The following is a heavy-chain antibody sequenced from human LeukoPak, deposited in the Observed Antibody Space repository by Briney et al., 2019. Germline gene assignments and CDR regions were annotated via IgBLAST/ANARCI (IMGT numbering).Heavy chain of an antibody. CDR3: ARHLKPGIGLEEAFDI. CDR2: IYHTGST. V-gene: IGHV4-4*02. CDR1: GASISSSNW. J-gene: IGHJ3*02. D-gene: IGHD6-13*01. Sequence: SETLSLTCAVSGASISSSNWWSWVRQPPGKGLEWIGQIYHTGSTNYNPSLESRVTISVDKSKNQFSLKLSSVTAADTAVYYCARHLKPGIGLEEAFDIWGQGTMVTVSS.